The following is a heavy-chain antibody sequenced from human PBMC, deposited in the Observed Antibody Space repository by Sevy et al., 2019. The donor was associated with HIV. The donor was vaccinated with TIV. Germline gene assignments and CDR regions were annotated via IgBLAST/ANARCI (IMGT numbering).Heavy chain of an antibody. J-gene: IGHJ5*02. D-gene: IGHD3-3*01. CDR3: ARAITIFGLTIMLDP. Sequence: KQSQSLSLTCTISGDSVSSSSVAGNWIRQSPSRGLEWLGRTYYRSKWSNDYALSVKNRIIISPDTSKNQLSLQLNSVTPEDPAVYYCARAITIFGLTIMLDPWGLGTLVTVSS. V-gene: IGHV6-1*01. CDR2: TYYRSKWSN. CDR1: GDSVSSSSVA.